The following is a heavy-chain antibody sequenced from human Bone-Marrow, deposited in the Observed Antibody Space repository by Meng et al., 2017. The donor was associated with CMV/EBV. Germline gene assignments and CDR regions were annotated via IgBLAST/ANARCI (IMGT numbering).Heavy chain of an antibody. CDR1: GFTFDDYA. Sequence: GGSLRLSCAASGFTFDDYAMHWVRQAPGKGLEWVSGISWNSGIIGYADSVKGRFTISRDNAKNPLYLQMNSLRAEDTALYYCAKDRTNYGDYVFDPWGQGTLVTVS. CDR3: AKDRTNYGDYVFDP. CDR2: ISWNSGII. J-gene: IGHJ5*02. V-gene: IGHV3-9*01. D-gene: IGHD4-17*01.